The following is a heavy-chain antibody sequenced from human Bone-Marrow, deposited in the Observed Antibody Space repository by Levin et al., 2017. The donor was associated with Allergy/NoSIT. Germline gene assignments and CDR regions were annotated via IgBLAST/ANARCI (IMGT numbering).Heavy chain of an antibody. V-gene: IGHV1-2*02. Sequence: GESLKISCKASGYTFSGQYIHWVRQAPGLGLEWMGWINPYSGGTKYAQNFQGRVTMTRDTSISTAFMELSSLRSGDTAVYYCAARLDSMDVWGQGTTVSVSS. J-gene: IGHJ6*02. D-gene: IGHD3/OR15-3a*01. CDR3: AARLDSMDV. CDR1: GYTFSGQY. CDR2: INPYSGGT.